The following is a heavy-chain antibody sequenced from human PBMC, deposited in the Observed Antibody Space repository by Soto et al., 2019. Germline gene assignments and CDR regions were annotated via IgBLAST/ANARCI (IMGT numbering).Heavy chain of an antibody. CDR2: IYYSGST. J-gene: IGHJ5*02. V-gene: IGHV4-39*01. D-gene: IGHD2-2*02. CDR1: GGSISSISYY. Sequence: SETLSLTCTVSGGSISSISYYWGWIRQPPGKGLEWIGSIYYSGSTYYNPSLKSRVTISVDTSKNQFSLKLSSVTAADTAVYYCARPNKYPSWFDPWGQGTLVTVSS. CDR3: ARPNKYPSWFDP.